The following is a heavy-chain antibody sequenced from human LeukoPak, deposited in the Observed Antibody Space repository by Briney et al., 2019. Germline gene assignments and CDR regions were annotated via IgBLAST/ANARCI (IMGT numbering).Heavy chain of an antibody. CDR2: IRSSGSTI. D-gene: IGHD3-3*01. Sequence: GGSLRLSCAASGFTFSDYYMSWIRQAPGKGLEWFSYIRSSGSTIYYADSVKGRFTISRDNAKNSLYLQMNSLRAEDTAVYYCARERYYDFWSGYYAFDYWGLGTLVTVSS. CDR3: ARERYYDFWSGYYAFDY. CDR1: GFTFSDYY. V-gene: IGHV3-11*04. J-gene: IGHJ4*02.